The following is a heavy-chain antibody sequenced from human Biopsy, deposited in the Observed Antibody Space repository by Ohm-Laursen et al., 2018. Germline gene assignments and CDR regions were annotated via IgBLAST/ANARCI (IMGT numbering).Heavy chain of an antibody. CDR2: IRPLNGDT. Sequence: ASVKVSCKTSGYNFISYSINWVRQAPGQGLKWMGWIRPLNGDTKYGQKFQDRVTMTTDTSTSTVYMELTSLRSDDTAVYYCARGEVTFGELIVSLDSWGQGTLVTVSS. V-gene: IGHV1-18*01. CDR1: GYNFISYS. CDR3: ARGEVTFGELIVSLDS. D-gene: IGHD3-16*02. J-gene: IGHJ4*02.